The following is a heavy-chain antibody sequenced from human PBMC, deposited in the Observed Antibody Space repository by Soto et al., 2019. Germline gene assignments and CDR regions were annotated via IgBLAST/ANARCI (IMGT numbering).Heavy chain of an antibody. CDR2: IWFDGSNK. V-gene: IGHV3-33*01. CDR1: GFPFSTYS. J-gene: IGHJ6*03. Sequence: PGGSLRLSCAASGFPFSTYSRHWVRQAPGKGLEWVAVIWFDGSNKYYADSVRGRFTISRDNSKNTLYLQMNNVRAEDAAVYYCARDYSGRACYYMDVWGKGTTVTVSS. D-gene: IGHD2-21*02. CDR3: ARDYSGRACYYMDV.